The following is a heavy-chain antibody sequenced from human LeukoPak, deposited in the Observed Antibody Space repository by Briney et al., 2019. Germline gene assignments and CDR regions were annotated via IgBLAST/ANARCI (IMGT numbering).Heavy chain of an antibody. Sequence: PSETLSLTCTVSGGSISSYYWSWIRPPPGKGLEWIGYIYYSGSTNYNPSLKSRVTISVDTSKNQFSLKLSSVTAADTAVYYCARGYLYSSSWPHFDYWGQGTLVTVSS. D-gene: IGHD6-13*01. V-gene: IGHV4-59*01. CDR3: ARGYLYSSSWPHFDY. J-gene: IGHJ4*02. CDR2: IYYSGST. CDR1: GGSISSYY.